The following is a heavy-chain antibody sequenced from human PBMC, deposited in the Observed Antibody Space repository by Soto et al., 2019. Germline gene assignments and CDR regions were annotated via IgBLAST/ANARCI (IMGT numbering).Heavy chain of an antibody. CDR3: SGGGRPGQIDWFDP. D-gene: IGHD2-21*01. CDR1: GGSLSSCNW. Sequence: QVQLQESGPRLVKPSGTLSLTCAVYGGSLSSCNWWSWVRQPPGKGLEWIGEIYRYGSTSYNPSLKSRVTIAVDKSKNPIPLKMTSLTAADTAVYFCSGGGRPGQIDWFDPWGQGILVTVSS. J-gene: IGHJ5*02. CDR2: IYRYGST. V-gene: IGHV4-4*02.